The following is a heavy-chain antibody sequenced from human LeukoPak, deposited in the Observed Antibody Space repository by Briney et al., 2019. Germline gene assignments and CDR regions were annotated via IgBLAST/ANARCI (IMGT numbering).Heavy chain of an antibody. CDR2: INHSGST. Sequence: PSETLSLTCAVYGGSFSGYYWSRIRQPPGKGLEWIGEINHSGSTNYNPSLKSRVTISVDTSKNQFSLKVSSVTAADTAVYYCARVFDSGSQAYFYYMDVWGKGTTVTIFS. V-gene: IGHV4-34*01. D-gene: IGHD3-10*01. J-gene: IGHJ6*03. CDR1: GGSFSGYY. CDR3: ARVFDSGSQAYFYYMDV.